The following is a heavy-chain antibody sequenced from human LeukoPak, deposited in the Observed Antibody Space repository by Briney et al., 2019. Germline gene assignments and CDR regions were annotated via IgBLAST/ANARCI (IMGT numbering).Heavy chain of an antibody. CDR3: GRKSASRKTSEFDY. J-gene: IGHJ4*02. CDR1: GYTFTSYG. Sequence: ASVKVSCKASGYTFTSYGISWVRQAPGQGLEWMGWISAYNGNTNYAQKFQGRVTMTRDTSISTAYMELSRLTFDDTAVYYCGRKSASRKTSEFDYWGQGTLVTVSS. D-gene: IGHD2-2*01. V-gene: IGHV1-18*01. CDR2: ISAYNGNT.